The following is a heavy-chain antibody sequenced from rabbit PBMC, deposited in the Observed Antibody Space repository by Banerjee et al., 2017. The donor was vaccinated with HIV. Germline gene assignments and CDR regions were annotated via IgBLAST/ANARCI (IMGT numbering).Heavy chain of an antibody. D-gene: IGHD8-1*01. Sequence: QEQLEESGGGLVKPGGSLTLTCKASGFSFNGNYWICWVRQAPGKGLEWIGCINSANSGTTYGSWAKGRFTISKTSSTTVTLQMTSLTAADTATYFCARGSNYYAFNLWGQGTLVTVS. J-gene: IGHJ4*01. V-gene: IGHV1S45*01. CDR3: ARGSNYYAFNL. CDR1: GFSFNGNYW. CDR2: INSANSGTT.